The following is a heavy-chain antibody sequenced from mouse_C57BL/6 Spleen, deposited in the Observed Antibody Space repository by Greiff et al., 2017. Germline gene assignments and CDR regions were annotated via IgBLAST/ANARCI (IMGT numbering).Heavy chain of an antibody. CDR2: IYPGDGDT. V-gene: IGHV1-82*01. D-gene: IGHD3-1*01. CDR1: GYAFSSSW. CDR3: AREGTYYAMDY. J-gene: IGHJ4*01. Sequence: QVQLQQSGPELVKPGASVKISCTASGYAFSSSWMNWVKQRPGKGLEWIGRIYPGDGDTNYNGKFKGKATLTADKSSSTAYMQLSSLTSEDSAVYYCAREGTYYAMDYWGQGTSVTVSS.